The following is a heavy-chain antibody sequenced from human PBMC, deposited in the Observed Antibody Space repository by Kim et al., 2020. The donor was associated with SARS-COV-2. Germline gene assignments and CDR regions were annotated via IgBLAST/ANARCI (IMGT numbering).Heavy chain of an antibody. D-gene: IGHD2-15*01. Sequence: SETLSLTCTVSGGSISSSTYYWGWIRQPPGKGLEWIGSISDSGGTYYNPSLKSRVTISGDTSKQQFSLKLSSVTAADTAVYYCAGHTEAVDFQHWGQGTLVTVSS. V-gene: IGHV4-39*01. CDR3: AGHTEAVDFQH. J-gene: IGHJ1*01. CDR2: ISDSGGT. CDR1: GGSISSSTYY.